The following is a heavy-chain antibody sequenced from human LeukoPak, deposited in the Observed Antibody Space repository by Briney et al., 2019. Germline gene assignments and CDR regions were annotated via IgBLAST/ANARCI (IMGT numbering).Heavy chain of an antibody. V-gene: IGHV4-4*07. CDR2: IHLSGST. J-gene: IGHJ5*02. Sequence: SETLSLTCTVSGGSISSHYWSWIRQPAGKGLEWIGRIHLSGSTSYHPSLKSRVTMSADTSKNQLSLKLSSVTAADTAVYYCAAYCSSTSCLGRDWFDPWGQGTLVTVSS. CDR3: AAYCSSTSCLGRDWFDP. D-gene: IGHD2-2*01. CDR1: GGSISSHY.